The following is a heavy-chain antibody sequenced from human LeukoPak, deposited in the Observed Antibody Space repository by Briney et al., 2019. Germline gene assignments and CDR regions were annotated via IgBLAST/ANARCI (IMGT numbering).Heavy chain of an antibody. V-gene: IGHV1-69*04. CDR1: GGTFSSYA. CDR2: IIPIFRIA. Sequence: ASVKVSCKASGGTFSSYAISWVRQAPGQGLEWMGRIIPIFRIANYAQKFPGRVTITADKSTSTAYMELSSLRSEDTAVYYCARDLTRDGYNHDIRYGMDVWGQGTTVTVSS. J-gene: IGHJ6*02. CDR3: ARDLTRDGYNHDIRYGMDV. D-gene: IGHD5-24*01.